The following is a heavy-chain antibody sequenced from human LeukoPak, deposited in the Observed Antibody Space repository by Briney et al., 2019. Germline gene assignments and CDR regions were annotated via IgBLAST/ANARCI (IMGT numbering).Heavy chain of an antibody. V-gene: IGHV3-21*01. J-gene: IGHJ6*03. CDR3: ARDLMGYNYFYMDV. CDR1: GFTFSSYS. Sequence: GGSLRLSCAASGFTFSSYSMNWVRQAPGKGLEWVSSISSSSSYIYYADSVKGRFTISRDNAKNSLFLQMNSLRAEDTAVYYCARDLMGYNYFYMDVWGKGSTVTVSS. D-gene: IGHD3-9*01. CDR2: ISSSSSYI.